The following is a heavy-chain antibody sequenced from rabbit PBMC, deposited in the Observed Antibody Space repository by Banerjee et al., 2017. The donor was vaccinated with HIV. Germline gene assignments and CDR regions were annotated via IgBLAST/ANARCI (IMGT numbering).Heavy chain of an antibody. CDR3: ARGGGAGGDGYNL. D-gene: IGHD2-1*01. V-gene: IGHV1S45*01. Sequence: QEQLVESGGDLVKPGASLTLTCTPSGFSFSSSYWIWWVRQAPGKGLEWIACIVPGSGRTGYASWAKGRFTISKTSSTTVTLQMTSLTAADTATYFCARGGGAGGDGYNLWGPGTLVTDS. J-gene: IGHJ4*01. CDR1: GFSFSSSYW. CDR2: IVPGSGRT.